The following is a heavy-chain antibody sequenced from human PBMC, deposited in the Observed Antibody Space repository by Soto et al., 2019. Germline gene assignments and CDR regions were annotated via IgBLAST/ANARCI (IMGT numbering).Heavy chain of an antibody. CDR3: ARENWGKAFEI. CDR2: ISGSGENT. J-gene: IGHJ3*02. D-gene: IGHD7-27*01. CDR1: GFTFSSYG. Sequence: GGSLRLSCAAPGFTFSSYGMSWVRQAPGKGLEWVSIISGSGENTHYADSVKGRFTISRDNSKNTLYLQVNSLRAEDTALYYCARENWGKAFEIRGQGTMVTVSS. V-gene: IGHV3-23*01.